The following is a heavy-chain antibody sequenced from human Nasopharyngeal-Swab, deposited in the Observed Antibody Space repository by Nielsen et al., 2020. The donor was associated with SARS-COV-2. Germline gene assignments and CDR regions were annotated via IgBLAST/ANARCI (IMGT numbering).Heavy chain of an antibody. CDR1: GGSISSYY. CDR2: IYYSGST. D-gene: IGHD1-1*01. CDR3: ARAWNDSAFDI. V-gene: IGHV4-59*01. J-gene: IGHJ3*02. Sequence: SETLSLTCTVSGGSISSYYWSWIRQPPGKGLEWIGYIYYSGSTNYNSSLKSRVTISVDTSKNQFSLKLSSVTAADTAVYYCARAWNDSAFDIWGQGTMVTVSS.